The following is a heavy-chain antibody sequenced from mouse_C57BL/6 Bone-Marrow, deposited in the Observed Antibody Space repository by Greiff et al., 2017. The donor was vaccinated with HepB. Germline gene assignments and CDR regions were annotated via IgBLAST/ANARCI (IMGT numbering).Heavy chain of an antibody. V-gene: IGHV5-17*01. J-gene: IGHJ3*01. Sequence: EVMLVESGGGLVKPGGSLKLSCAASGFTFSDYGMHWVRQAPEKGLEWVAYISSGSSTIYYADTVKGRFTISRDNAKNTLFLQMTSLRSEDTAMYYCARNYGSFFAYWGQGTLVTVSA. CDR2: ISSGSSTI. CDR1: GFTFSDYG. D-gene: IGHD1-1*01. CDR3: ARNYGSFFAY.